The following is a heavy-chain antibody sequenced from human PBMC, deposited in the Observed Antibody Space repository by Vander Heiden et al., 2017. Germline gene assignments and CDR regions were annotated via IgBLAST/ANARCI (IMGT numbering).Heavy chain of an antibody. V-gene: IGHV3-21*01. CDR1: GFTFSSYN. J-gene: IGHJ4*02. Sequence: EVQLVESGGGLVKPGGSLRLSCAASGFTFSSYNMKWVRQAPGKGLEWISSISSSSSYIYYADSLKGRFTISRDNAKNSLYLQMNSLRAEDTAVYYCARGGVGATNGEIDYWGQGTLVTVSS. D-gene: IGHD1-26*01. CDR2: ISSSSSYI. CDR3: ARGGVGATNGEIDY.